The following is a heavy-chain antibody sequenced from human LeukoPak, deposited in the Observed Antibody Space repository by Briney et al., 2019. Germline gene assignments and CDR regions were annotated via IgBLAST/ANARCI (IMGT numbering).Heavy chain of an antibody. CDR1: GFTFDDYA. D-gene: IGHD6-13*01. J-gene: IGHJ3*02. V-gene: IGHV3-9*01. CDR3: AKDMTLVPDAFDI. Sequence: GGSLRLSCAASGFTFDDYAMHWVRHAPGKGLEWVSGISWNSGSIGYADSVKGRFTISRDNAKNSLYLQMNSLRAEDTALYYCAKDMTLVPDAFDIWGQGTMVTVSS. CDR2: ISWNSGSI.